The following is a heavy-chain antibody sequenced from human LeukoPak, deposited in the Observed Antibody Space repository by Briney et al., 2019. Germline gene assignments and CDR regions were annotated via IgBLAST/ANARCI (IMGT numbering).Heavy chain of an antibody. J-gene: IGHJ6*03. CDR1: GYTLTELS. CDR3: ARANPYYMDV. Sequence: ASVKVSCKVSGYTLTELSMHWVRQAPGKGLEWMGGFDPEDGETIYAQKFQGRVTVTRDTSISTAYMELSRLRSDDTAVYYCARANPYYMDVWGKGTTVTVSS. CDR2: FDPEDGET. V-gene: IGHV1-24*01.